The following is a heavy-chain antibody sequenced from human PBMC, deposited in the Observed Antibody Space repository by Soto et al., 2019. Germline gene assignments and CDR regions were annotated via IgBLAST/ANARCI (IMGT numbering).Heavy chain of an antibody. J-gene: IGHJ2*01. V-gene: IGHV4-34*01. CDR2: INDRGSI. CDR1: GGSFSGYY. Sequence: QVQLQQWGAGPLRPLETLSLTCGVSGGSFSGYYWAWIRQSPGKGLEWIGEINDRGSINYNPSLKSRVNISVGTSKNHYSLNLRSVTAADTAVYYCARESHDILTGPPWVWYFDLWGRGTLVTVSS. CDR3: ARESHDILTGPPWVWYFDL. D-gene: IGHD3-9*01.